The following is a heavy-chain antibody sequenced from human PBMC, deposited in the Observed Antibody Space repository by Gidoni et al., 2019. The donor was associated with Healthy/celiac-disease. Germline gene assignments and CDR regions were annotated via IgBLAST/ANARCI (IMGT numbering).Heavy chain of an antibody. V-gene: IGHV4-39*07. CDR1: GGSISSSSYY. CDR2: IYYSGST. CDR3: ARDKGGSGWYAY. J-gene: IGHJ4*02. D-gene: IGHD6-19*01. Sequence: QLQLQESGPGLVKPSETLSLTCTVSGGSISSSSYYWGWIRQPPGKGLEWIGSIYYSGSTYYNPSLKSRVTISVDTSKNQFSLKLSSVTAADTAVYYCARDKGGSGWYAYWGQGTLVTVSS.